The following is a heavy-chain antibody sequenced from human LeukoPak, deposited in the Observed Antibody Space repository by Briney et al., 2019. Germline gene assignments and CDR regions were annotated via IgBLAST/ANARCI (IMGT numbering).Heavy chain of an antibody. CDR3: ARGRIGGYCSSTSCYTGYYFDY. D-gene: IGHD2-2*02. J-gene: IGHJ4*02. CDR2: ISSSSSYI. Sequence: GGSLRLSCAASGFTFSSYSMNWVRQAPGKGLEWVSSISSSSSYIYYAHSVKGRFTISRDNAKNSLYLQMNSLRAEDTAVYYCARGRIGGYCSSTSCYTGYYFDYWGQGTLVTVSS. V-gene: IGHV3-21*01. CDR1: GFTFSSYS.